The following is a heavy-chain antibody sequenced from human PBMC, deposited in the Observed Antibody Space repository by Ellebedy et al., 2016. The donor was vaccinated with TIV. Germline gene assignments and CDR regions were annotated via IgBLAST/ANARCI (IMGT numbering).Heavy chain of an antibody. J-gene: IGHJ5*02. Sequence: SETLSLTCTVSGYSISSGYYWGWIRQPPGKGLEWIGYIHSSGSTNYNPSLKTRVTISVDTSKNQFSLKLSSVTAADTAVYYCARDPTSYRFDPWGQGTLVTVSS. CDR2: IHSSGST. CDR3: ARDPTSYRFDP. CDR1: GYSISSGYY. V-gene: IGHV4-38-2*02.